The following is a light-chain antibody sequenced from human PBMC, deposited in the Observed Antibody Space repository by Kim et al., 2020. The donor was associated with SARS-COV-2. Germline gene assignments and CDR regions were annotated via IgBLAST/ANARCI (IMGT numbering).Light chain of an antibody. CDR2: GAA. CDR1: HGDDSY. J-gene: IGKJ5*01. V-gene: IGKV3-15*01. Sequence: SRGQAAPPSGVARHGDDSYLAWYQQNLGQAPRLLIYGAATRATGIPARFSGSGSGTEFTLTISSLQSEDFAIYYCQEYNGLVKGTFGQGTRLEIK. CDR3: QEYNGLVKGT.